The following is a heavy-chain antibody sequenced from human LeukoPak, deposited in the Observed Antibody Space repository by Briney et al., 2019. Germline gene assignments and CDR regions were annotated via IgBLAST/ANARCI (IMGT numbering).Heavy chain of an antibody. CDR2: IYYSGST. CDR3: ARGVLMVYAIGGEFDY. V-gene: IGHV4-31*03. CDR1: GGSLSSGGYY. D-gene: IGHD2-8*01. J-gene: IGHJ4*02. Sequence: SQTLSLTCTVSGGSLSSGGYYWSWIRQHPGTGLEWIGYIYYSGSTYYNPSLKSRVTISVDTSKNQFSLKLSSVTAADTAVYYCARGVLMVYAIGGEFDYWGQGTLVTVSS.